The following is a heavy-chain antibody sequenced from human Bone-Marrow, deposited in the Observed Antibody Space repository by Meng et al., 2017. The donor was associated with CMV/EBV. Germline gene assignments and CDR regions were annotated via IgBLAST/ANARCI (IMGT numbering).Heavy chain of an antibody. CDR3: VRADPTKKSSAVSCHDF. J-gene: IGHJ4*02. CDR2: ISSDSRYI. Sequence: GGSLRLSCAASGFTFSSYTMTWLRQAPGEGLEWVSSISSDSRYIYYEDSVTGRFTISRVNARNSLYLQMNFLRAEDTAVYYCVRADPTKKSSAVSCHDFCGQGTRVTVSS. D-gene: IGHD2-15*01. V-gene: IGHV3-21*01. CDR1: GFTFSSYT.